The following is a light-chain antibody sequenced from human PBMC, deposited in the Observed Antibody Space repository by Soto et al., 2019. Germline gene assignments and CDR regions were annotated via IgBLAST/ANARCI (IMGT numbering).Light chain of an antibody. V-gene: IGKV3-15*01. J-gene: IGKJ2*01. Sequence: EIVMTQSPATLSVSPGERATLSCRASQSVSSNLAWYQQKPGQPPRLLIYGASTRATGIPAMFSGSGSGTEFTLTITSLQADDFAFYYCQQYNSAPQTFGQGTKLELK. CDR1: QSVSSN. CDR3: QQYNSAPQT. CDR2: GAS.